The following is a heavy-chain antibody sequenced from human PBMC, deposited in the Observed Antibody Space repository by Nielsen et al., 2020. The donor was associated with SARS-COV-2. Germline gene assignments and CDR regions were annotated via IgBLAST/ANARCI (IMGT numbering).Heavy chain of an antibody. CDR3: ARVIYYDSSGRTDMNV. Sequence: SVKVSCKASGGTFSSYAISWVRQAPGQGLEWMGGIIPIFGTANYAQKFQGRVTITADKSTGTAYMELSSLRSEDTAVYYCARVIYYDSSGRTDMNVWGQGTTVTVSS. J-gene: IGHJ6*02. D-gene: IGHD3-22*01. CDR1: GGTFSSYA. V-gene: IGHV1-69*06. CDR2: IIPIFGTA.